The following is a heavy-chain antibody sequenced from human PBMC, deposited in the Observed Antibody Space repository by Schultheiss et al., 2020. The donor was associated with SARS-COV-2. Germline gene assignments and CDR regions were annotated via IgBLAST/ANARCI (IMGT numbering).Heavy chain of an antibody. CDR2: ISSSSSYI. V-gene: IGHV3-21*01. D-gene: IGHD2-2*01. CDR1: GFTFSSYS. J-gene: IGHJ1*01. Sequence: GESLKISCAASGFTFSSYSMNWVRQAPGKGLEWVSSISSSSSYIYYADSVKGRFTISRDNAKNSLYLQMNSLRAEDTAVYYCARDSDIVVVPAATRGYFQHWGQGTLVTVSS. CDR3: ARDSDIVVVPAATRGYFQH.